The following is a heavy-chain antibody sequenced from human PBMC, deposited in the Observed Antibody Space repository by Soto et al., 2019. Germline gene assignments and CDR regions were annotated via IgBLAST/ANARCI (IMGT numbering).Heavy chain of an antibody. V-gene: IGHV4-30-4*01. D-gene: IGHD4-17*01. J-gene: IGHJ2*01. CDR3: AREVIPLTTDWYFDL. Sequence: QLQLRESGPGLVKPSETLSLTCTVSGGSISGGVGGLYYWSGIRQPPGTGLEWVGYIYDSGSTDYHPSLKSRVTISVDTSKNQFSLRLSSVTAADTAVYYCAREVIPLTTDWYFDLWGRGTLVTVSS. CDR2: IYDSGST. CDR1: GGSISGGVGGLYY.